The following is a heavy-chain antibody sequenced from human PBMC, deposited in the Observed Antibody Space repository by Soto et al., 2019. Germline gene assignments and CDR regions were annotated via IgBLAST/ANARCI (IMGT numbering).Heavy chain of an antibody. CDR1: GFTFSSYA. CDR2: ISGSGGST. CDR3: AKHDSSGYYGFDY. Sequence: LRLSCAASGFTFSSYAMSWVRQAPGKGLEWVSAISGSGGSTYYADSVKGRFTISRDNSKNTLYLQLNSLRAEDTAVYYCAKHDSSGYYGFDYWGQGTLVTVSS. V-gene: IGHV3-23*01. J-gene: IGHJ4*02. D-gene: IGHD3-22*01.